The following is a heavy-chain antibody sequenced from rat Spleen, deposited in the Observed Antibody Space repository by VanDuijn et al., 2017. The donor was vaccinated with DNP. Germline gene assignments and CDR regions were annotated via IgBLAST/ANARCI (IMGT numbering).Heavy chain of an antibody. CDR1: AYSITTNY. J-gene: IGHJ3*01. Sequence: EVQLQESGPGLVKPSQSLSLTCSVTAYSITTNYWGWIRKFPGNKMEWIGYISYSGSTTYNPSLKSRISITRDTSKNQFFLQLNSVTTEHTATYYCASPGYSSYIYNGFAYWGQVTLVTVSS. CDR3: ASPGYSSYIYNGFAY. V-gene: IGHV3-1*01. CDR2: ISYSGST. D-gene: IGHD1-2*01.